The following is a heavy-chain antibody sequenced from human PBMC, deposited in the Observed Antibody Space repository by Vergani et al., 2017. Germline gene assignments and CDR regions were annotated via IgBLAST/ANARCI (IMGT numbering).Heavy chain of an antibody. D-gene: IGHD2-2*01. J-gene: IGHJ4*02. CDR2: INPSGGST. Sequence: QVQLVQSGAEVKKPGASVKVSCKASGYTFTSYGISWVRQAPGQGLEWMGIINPSGGSTSYAQKFQGRVTMTRDTSTSTVYMELSSLRSEDTAVYYCARDYSQVVPAATDDYWGQGTLVTVSS. CDR3: ARDYSQVVPAATDDY. V-gene: IGHV1-46*01. CDR1: GYTFTSYG.